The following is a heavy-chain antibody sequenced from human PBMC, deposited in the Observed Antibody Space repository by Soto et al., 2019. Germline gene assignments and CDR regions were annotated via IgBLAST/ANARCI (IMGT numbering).Heavy chain of an antibody. CDR3: ARDIGSYAYGEGY. D-gene: IGHD3-10*01. CDR2: VYSSGTT. V-gene: IGHV4-4*07. CDR1: GGSINSYW. J-gene: IGHJ4*02. Sequence: SETLSLTCSVSGGSINSYWWSWIRQPAGKGLEWIGRVYSSGTTDYNPSLNSRATMSVETSKNQFSLKLSSVTAADTAVYHCARDIGSYAYGEGYWGQGIQVTVSS.